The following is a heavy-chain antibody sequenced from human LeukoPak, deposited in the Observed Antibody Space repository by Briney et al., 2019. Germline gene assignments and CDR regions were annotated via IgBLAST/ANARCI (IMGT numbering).Heavy chain of an antibody. CDR2: ISYDGSNK. J-gene: IGHJ4*02. D-gene: IGHD3-10*01. CDR1: GFTFSSYA. CDR3: AKSGSYGSGSYSNPEFDY. Sequence: PGRSLRLSCAASGFTFSSYAMHWVRQAPGKGLEWVAVISYDGSNKYYADSVKGRFTISRDNSKNTLYLQMNSLRAEDTAVYYCAKSGSYGSGSYSNPEFDYWGQGTLVTVSS. V-gene: IGHV3-30-3*02.